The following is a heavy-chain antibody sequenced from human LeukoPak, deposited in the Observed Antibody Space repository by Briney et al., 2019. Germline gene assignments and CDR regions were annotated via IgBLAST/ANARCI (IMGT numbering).Heavy chain of an antibody. J-gene: IGHJ4*02. Sequence: GGSLRLSCAASGFTFSDYYMSWIRQAPGKGLEWVSYISSSGSTIYYADSVKGRFTISRDNAKNSLYLQMNSLRAEDTAVYFCARGLDYYDSSGYNFDYWGQGTLVTVSS. CDR1: GFTFSDYY. CDR3: ARGLDYYDSSGYNFDY. D-gene: IGHD3-22*01. V-gene: IGHV3-11*04. CDR2: ISSSGSTI.